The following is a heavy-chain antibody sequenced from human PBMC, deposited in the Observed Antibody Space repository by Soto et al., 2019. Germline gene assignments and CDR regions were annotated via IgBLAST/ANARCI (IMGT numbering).Heavy chain of an antibody. J-gene: IGHJ4*02. D-gene: IGHD6-6*01. V-gene: IGHV3-7*01. Sequence: GGSLRLSWAASGFTFSSYWMSWVRQAPGKGLEWVANINQDGSEKFYVDSVKGRFTISRDNAKNSLYLQMDSLRAEDTAVYYCARGRPRPYWGQGTLVTVSS. CDR3: ARGRPRPY. CDR2: INQDGSEK. CDR1: GFTFSSYW.